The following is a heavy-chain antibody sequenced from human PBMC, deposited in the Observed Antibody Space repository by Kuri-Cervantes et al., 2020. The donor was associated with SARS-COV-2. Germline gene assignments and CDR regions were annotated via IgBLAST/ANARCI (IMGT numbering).Heavy chain of an antibody. CDR3: ARDTYCSSTSCYRGGMDV. D-gene: IGHD2-2*02. V-gene: IGHV1-3*01. J-gene: IGHJ6*02. Sequence: ASVKVSCKASGYTFTSYGISWVRQAPGQRLEWMGWINAGNGNTKYSQKFQGRVTITRDTSASTAYMELSSLRSEDTAVYYCARDTYCSSTSCYRGGMDVWGQGTTVTVSS. CDR1: GYTFTSYG. CDR2: INAGNGNT.